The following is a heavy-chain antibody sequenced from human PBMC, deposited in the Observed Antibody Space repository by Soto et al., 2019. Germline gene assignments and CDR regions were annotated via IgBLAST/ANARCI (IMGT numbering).Heavy chain of an antibody. J-gene: IGHJ4*01. CDR1: GFTFSNAW. CDR3: TTDSYITSIIVRFDY. CDR2: VKSKNDGGTT. Sequence: GGSLRLSCAASGFTFSNAWINCVRQAPGKGLEWVGRVKSKNDGGTTDFAAPVKGRFAISRDDSKNMVYLEMNSLQTEDTAIYYCTTDSYITSIIVRFDYWGHGTLVTVS. D-gene: IGHD3-22*01. V-gene: IGHV3-15*07.